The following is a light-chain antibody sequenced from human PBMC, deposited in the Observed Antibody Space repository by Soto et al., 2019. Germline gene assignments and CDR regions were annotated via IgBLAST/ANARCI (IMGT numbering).Light chain of an antibody. V-gene: IGKV1-12*01. CDR3: QQGHTFPLT. CDR1: QDISDW. Sequence: DIQMTQSPSSVSASVGDRVTITCRASQDISDWLAWHQQKPGEAPKLLIYAATTLHSGVPSRFSGSGSGTGFTLTISSLQPEDFATYYCQQGHTFPLTFGGGTKVEIK. J-gene: IGKJ4*01. CDR2: AAT.